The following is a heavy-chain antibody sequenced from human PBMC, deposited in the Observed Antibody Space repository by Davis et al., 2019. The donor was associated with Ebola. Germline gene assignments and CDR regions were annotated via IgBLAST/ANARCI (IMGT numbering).Heavy chain of an antibody. D-gene: IGHD5-18*01. V-gene: IGHV1-46*01. J-gene: IGHJ4*02. Sequence: ASVKVSCKTSGYTFTNYYIHWVRQAPGQGLEWMGIINPSGGSTTYAQKFQGRVTMTTDTSTSTVYMELSSLRSEDTAVYYCARWTRGYSYGTPYYFDYWGQGTLVTVSS. CDR3: ARWTRGYSYGTPYYFDY. CDR1: GYTFTNYY. CDR2: INPSGGST.